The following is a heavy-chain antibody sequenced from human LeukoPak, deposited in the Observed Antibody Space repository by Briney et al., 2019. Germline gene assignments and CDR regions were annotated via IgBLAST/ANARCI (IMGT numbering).Heavy chain of an antibody. J-gene: IGHJ4*02. CDR2: INPNSGGT. CDR1: GYTFTGYY. D-gene: IGHD3-10*01. Sequence: ASVKVSCKASGYTFTGYYMHWVRQAPGQGLEWMGWINPNSGGTNYAQKFQGRVTMTRDTSISTAYMELSRLRSDDTAVYYCARDLFVWFGELLRWGQGTLVTVS. V-gene: IGHV1-2*02. CDR3: ARDLFVWFGELLR.